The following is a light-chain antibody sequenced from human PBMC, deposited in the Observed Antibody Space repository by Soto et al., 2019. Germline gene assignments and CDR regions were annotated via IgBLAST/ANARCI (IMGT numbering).Light chain of an antibody. Sequence: QSALTQPPSVSAAPGQKVTISCSGSSSNIGNNYVSWYQQLPGTAPKLLIYLGDQRASGVSDRFSGSKSGTSASLAINGLRSDDEADYYCAAWDDNLNAYVFGSGTKLTVL. J-gene: IGLJ1*01. CDR3: AAWDDNLNAYV. CDR1: SSNIGNNY. V-gene: IGLV1-47*02. CDR2: LGD.